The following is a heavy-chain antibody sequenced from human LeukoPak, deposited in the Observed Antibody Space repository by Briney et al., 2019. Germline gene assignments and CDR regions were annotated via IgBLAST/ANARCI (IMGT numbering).Heavy chain of an antibody. CDR2: ISNFGDII. Sequence: GGSLRLSCAASGFTFSNYEMNWVRQAPGKGLEWISHISNFGDIIHYADSAEGRFTISRDNDKNSIYLQMNSLRAEDTAVYYCAKDATPALGTVYMDVWGKGTTVTISS. CDR3: AKDATPALGTVYMDV. V-gene: IGHV3-48*03. CDR1: GFTFSNYE. D-gene: IGHD6-13*01. J-gene: IGHJ6*03.